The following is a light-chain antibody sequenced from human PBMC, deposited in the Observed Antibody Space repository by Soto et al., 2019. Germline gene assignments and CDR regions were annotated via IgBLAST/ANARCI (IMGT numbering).Light chain of an antibody. CDR2: GAS. CDR1: QSVSDY. CDR3: HQRINWPTT. Sequence: EIVLTQSPATLSLSPGERATLSCRASQSVSDYLAWYHQKPGQAPRLLISGASNRAIDIPARFGGSGSRTDFTLTISSLEPEDFAIYYCHQRINWPTTFGQGTRLEIK. V-gene: IGKV3-11*01. J-gene: IGKJ5*01.